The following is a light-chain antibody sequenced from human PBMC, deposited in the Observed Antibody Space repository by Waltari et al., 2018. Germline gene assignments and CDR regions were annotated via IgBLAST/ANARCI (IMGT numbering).Light chain of an antibody. CDR2: DAS. Sequence: EIVLTQSPATLSLSPGERGTLSCRASQGVSSNLAWYQQKPGQAPRLLISDASNRATGVPARFSGGGSGTDFTLSISSLEPEDFAVYYCQQRGTWPLTFGGGTKVEIK. V-gene: IGKV3-11*01. J-gene: IGKJ4*01. CDR1: QGVSSN. CDR3: QQRGTWPLT.